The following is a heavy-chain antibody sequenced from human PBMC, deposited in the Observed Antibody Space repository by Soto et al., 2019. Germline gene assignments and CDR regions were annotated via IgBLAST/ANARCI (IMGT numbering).Heavy chain of an antibody. J-gene: IGHJ5*02. V-gene: IGHV3-53*01. D-gene: IGHD3-22*01. Sequence: GGSLRLSCAASGFTVSSNYMSWVRQAPGKGLEWVSVIYSGGSTYYADSVKGRFTISRDNSKNTLHLQMNSLRAEDTAVYYCARVNYDSSGYYSAEYNWFDPWGQGTLVTVSS. CDR1: GFTVSSNY. CDR3: ARVNYDSSGYYSAEYNWFDP. CDR2: IYSGGST.